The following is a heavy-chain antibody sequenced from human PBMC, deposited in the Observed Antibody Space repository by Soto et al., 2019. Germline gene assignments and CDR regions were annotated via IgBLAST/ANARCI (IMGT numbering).Heavy chain of an antibody. J-gene: IGHJ4*02. V-gene: IGHV3-30-3*01. CDR3: ARDPNWAGTTYYFDY. Sequence: GGSLRLSCAASGFTFSSYAMHWVRQAPGKGLEWVAVISYDGSNKYYADSVKGRFTISRDNSKNTLYLQMNSLRAEDTAVYYCARDPNWAGTTYYFDYWGQGTLVTVSS. CDR2: ISYDGSNK. CDR1: GFTFSSYA. D-gene: IGHD4-17*01.